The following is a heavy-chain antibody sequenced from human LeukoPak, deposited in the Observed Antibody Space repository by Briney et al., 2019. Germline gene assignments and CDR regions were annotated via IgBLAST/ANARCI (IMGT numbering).Heavy chain of an antibody. J-gene: IGHJ6*04. V-gene: IGHV3-30*02. CDR1: GFSLSTYG. D-gene: IGHD1-26*01. CDR3: ARTPYSGSSLQYYHLDA. Sequence: PVESLRLSCAASGFSLSTYGIHWVRQTPGGGPEWLTYISLDGTSKYYATSVKGRFSISRDNSANTAYLHMSSLRPEDTALYYCARTPYSGSSLQYYHLDAWGKGTTVTVSS. CDR2: ISLDGTSK.